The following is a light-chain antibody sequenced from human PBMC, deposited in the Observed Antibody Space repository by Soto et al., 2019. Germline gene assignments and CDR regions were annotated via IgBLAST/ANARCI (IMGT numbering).Light chain of an antibody. CDR2: EVS. CDR3: SSYAGSNNFVV. J-gene: IGLJ2*01. Sequence: VLTQPPSASGSPGQSVTISCTGTSSDVGAYSYVSWYQQHPGKAPKLMIYEVSKRPSGVPDRFSGSKSGNTASLTVSGLQAEDEADYYCSSYAGSNNFVVFGGGTKVTVL. V-gene: IGLV2-8*01. CDR1: SSDVGAYSY.